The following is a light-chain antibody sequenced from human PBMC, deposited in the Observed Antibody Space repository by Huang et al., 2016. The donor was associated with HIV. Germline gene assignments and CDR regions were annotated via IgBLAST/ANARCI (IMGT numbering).Light chain of an antibody. CDR1: QSIGGN. V-gene: IGKV3-15*01. Sequence: EVVMTQSPATLSVSPGERATLSCRASQSIGGNLVWYQQKPGQAPSPLIFASSTRATGIPARFGGSGSGTEFTLTISSLQSEDSAVYYCQQYNNWPLTFGQGTRLEIK. CDR2: ASS. CDR3: QQYNNWPLT. J-gene: IGKJ5*01.